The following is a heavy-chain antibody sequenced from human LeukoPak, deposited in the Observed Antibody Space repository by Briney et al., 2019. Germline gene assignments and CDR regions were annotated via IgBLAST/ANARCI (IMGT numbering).Heavy chain of an antibody. Sequence: SETLSLTCSVSGGSISSSTYYWGWIRQSPGKGLEWIGSIYHTGSLHYNPSLKRRVTLSVDTSKNQFSLRLTSVTAADTSVYFCARASGFCDYWGQGILVTVSS. V-gene: IGHV4-39*01. CDR2: IYHTGSL. CDR1: GGSISSSTYY. D-gene: IGHD5-12*01. J-gene: IGHJ4*02. CDR3: ARASGFCDY.